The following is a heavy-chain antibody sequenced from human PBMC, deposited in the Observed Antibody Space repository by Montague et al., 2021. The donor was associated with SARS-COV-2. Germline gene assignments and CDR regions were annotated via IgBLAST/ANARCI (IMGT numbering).Heavy chain of an antibody. CDR2: ISHTEST. CDR1: SGSISNYY. Sequence: ETLSLTCTVSSGSISNYYWSWIRQPPGKGLEWIGFISHTESTNYNPSLESRVSISIDTSKSQFSLRVRSVTAADTAVYYCARSAQFAYGLDVWGQGTTVTISS. V-gene: IGHV4-59*08. D-gene: IGHD3-16*01. J-gene: IGHJ6*02. CDR3: ARSAQFAYGLDV.